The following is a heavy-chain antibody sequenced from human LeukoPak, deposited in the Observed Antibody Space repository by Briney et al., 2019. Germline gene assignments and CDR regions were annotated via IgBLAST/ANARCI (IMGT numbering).Heavy chain of an antibody. CDR1: GGSFSGYY. CDR3: ARGIGYGYSSSWYRLSWFDP. J-gene: IGHJ5*02. Sequence: SETLSLTCAVYGGSFSGYYWSWIRQPPGKGLEWIGEINHSGSTNYNPSLKSRVTISVDTSKNQSSLKLSSVTAADTAVYYCARGIGYGYSSSWYRLSWFDPWGQGTLVTVSS. CDR2: INHSGST. D-gene: IGHD6-13*01. V-gene: IGHV4-34*01.